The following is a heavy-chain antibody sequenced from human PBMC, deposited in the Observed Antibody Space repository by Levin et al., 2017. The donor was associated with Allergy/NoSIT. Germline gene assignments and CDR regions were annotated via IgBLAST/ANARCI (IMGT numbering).Heavy chain of an antibody. CDR3: ARAYGSGSYPLPGDY. CDR2: IKQDGSEK. V-gene: IGHV3-7*04. J-gene: IGHJ4*02. CDR1: GFTFSSYW. Sequence: GESLKISCAASGFTFSSYWMSWVRQAPGKGLEWVANIKQDGSEKYYVDSVKGRFTISRDNAKNSLYLQMNSLRAEDTAVYYCARAYGSGSYPLPGDYWGQGTLVTVSS. D-gene: IGHD3-10*01.